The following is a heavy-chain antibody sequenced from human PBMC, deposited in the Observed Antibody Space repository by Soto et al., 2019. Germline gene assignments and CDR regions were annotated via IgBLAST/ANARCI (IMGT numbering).Heavy chain of an antibody. Sequence: GGSLRLSCAASGFTFSSYAMSWVRQAPGKGLEWVSAISGSGGSTYYADSVKGRFTISRDNSKNTLYLQMNSLRAEDTAVYYCAKDSSYDYYYGMDVWGQGTTVTVSS. CDR3: AKDSSYDYYYGMDV. V-gene: IGHV3-23*01. D-gene: IGHD3-16*01. CDR2: ISGSGGST. J-gene: IGHJ6*02. CDR1: GFTFSSYA.